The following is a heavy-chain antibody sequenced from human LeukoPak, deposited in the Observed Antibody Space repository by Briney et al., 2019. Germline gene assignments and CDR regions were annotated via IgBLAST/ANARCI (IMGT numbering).Heavy chain of an antibody. D-gene: IGHD3-16*02. CDR1: GFTCSTSV. V-gene: IGHV3-23*01. Sequence: GGSLRLSCAASGFTCSTSVMSWVRQAPGKGLEWLSLILHNGDSTYYADSVKGRFTISRDNSKNTLYLRMNSLRAEDTAVYYCARLSSFAFDIWGQGTMVTVSS. J-gene: IGHJ3*02. CDR2: ILHNGDST. CDR3: ARLSSFAFDI.